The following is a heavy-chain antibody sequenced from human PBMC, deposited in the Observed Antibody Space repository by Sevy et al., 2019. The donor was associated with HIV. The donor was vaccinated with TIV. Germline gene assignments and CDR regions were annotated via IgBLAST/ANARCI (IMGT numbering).Heavy chain of an antibody. CDR1: GFTFSTYG. CDR3: ARDLEFYDYGDYGPAFMPDY. V-gene: IGHV3-33*01. D-gene: IGHD4-17*01. Sequence: GGSLRLSCAASGFTFSTYGMHWVRQAPGKGLEWVAVIWFDGSNTYYADSVKGRFTISRDIAKNTLHLHMNSLRAEDTAVYYCARDLEFYDYGDYGPAFMPDYWGQGTLVPGSS. CDR2: IWFDGSNT. J-gene: IGHJ4*02.